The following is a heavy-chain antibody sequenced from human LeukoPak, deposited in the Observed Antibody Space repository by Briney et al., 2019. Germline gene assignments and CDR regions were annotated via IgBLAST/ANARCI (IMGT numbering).Heavy chain of an antibody. D-gene: IGHD2-2*01. CDR1: GFTFSDYS. J-gene: IGHJ4*02. V-gene: IGHV3-23*01. Sequence: GGSLRLSCAASGFTFSDYSMKWVRQAPGKGLEWVSAISGSGGSTYYADSVKGRFTISRDNSKNTLYLQMNSLRAEDTAVYYCAKDPSSSTGPNDHYFDYWGQGTLVTVSS. CDR2: ISGSGGST. CDR3: AKDPSSSTGPNDHYFDY.